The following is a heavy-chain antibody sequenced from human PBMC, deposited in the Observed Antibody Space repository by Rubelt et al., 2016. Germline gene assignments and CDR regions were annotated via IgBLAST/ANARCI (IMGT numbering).Heavy chain of an antibody. D-gene: IGHD2-15*01. CDR2: IDWDDDK. CDR1: GFSLSTSGMC. CDR3: ARIRRFYCSGGSCYSDAFDS. J-gene: IGHJ3*02. V-gene: IGHV2-70*01. Sequence: QVTLRESGPALVKPTQTLTLTCTFSGFSLSTSGMCVSWIRQPPGKALEWLALIDWDDDKYYSTSLKTRLTISKDTSKNQVVLTMTNMDPVDTATYYCARIRRFYCSGGSCYSDAFDSWGQGTMVTVSS.